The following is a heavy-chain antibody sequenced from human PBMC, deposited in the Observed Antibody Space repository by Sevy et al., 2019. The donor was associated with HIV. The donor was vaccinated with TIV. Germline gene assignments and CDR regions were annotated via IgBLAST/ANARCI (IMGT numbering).Heavy chain of an antibody. CDR1: GDSMNRGNFY. Sequence: SETLSLTCTVSGDSMNRGNFYCSWIRQSAGKGLEWIGRISTSGSTNYNPSLQSRVTMSMDTSKKQFSLKLSSVTAADTAIYYCARDHYFDSSGYFYGMDVWGQGTTVTVSS. CDR2: ISTSGST. D-gene: IGHD3-22*01. J-gene: IGHJ6*02. V-gene: IGHV4-61*02. CDR3: ARDHYFDSSGYFYGMDV.